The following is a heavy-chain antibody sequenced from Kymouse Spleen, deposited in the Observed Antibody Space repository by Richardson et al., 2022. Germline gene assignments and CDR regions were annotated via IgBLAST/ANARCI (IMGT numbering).Heavy chain of an antibody. CDR2: ISWNSGSI. Sequence: EVQLVESGGGLVQPGRSLRLSCAASGFTFDDYAMHWVRQAPGKGLEWVSGISWNSGSIGYADSVKGRFTISRDNAKNSLYLQMNSLRAEDTALYYCAKDTLVRGVIIKTPYYYYYGMDVWGQGTTVTVSS. D-gene: IGHD3-10*01. J-gene: IGHJ6*02. CDR3: AKDTLVRGVIIKTPYYYYYGMDV. CDR1: GFTFDDYA. V-gene: IGHV3-9*01.